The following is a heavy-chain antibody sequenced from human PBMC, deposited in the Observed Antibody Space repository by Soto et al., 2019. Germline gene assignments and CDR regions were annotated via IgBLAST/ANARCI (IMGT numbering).Heavy chain of an antibody. D-gene: IGHD2-21*02. CDR2: IYYSGST. V-gene: IGHV4-30-4*01. CDR1: GGSISSGDYY. CDR3: AICGGNSVYFDY. J-gene: IGHJ4*02. Sequence: QVQLQESGPGLVKPSQTLSLTCTVSGGSISSGDYYWSWIRQPPGKGLEWIGYIYYSGSTYSNPSRKIRVTISVDTSKNQFSLKLSSVTAADTAVYYCAICGGNSVYFDYWGQGTLVTVSS.